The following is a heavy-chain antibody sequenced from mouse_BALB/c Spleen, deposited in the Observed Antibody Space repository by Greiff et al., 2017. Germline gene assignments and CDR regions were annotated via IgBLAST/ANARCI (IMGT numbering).Heavy chain of an antibody. D-gene: IGHD3-1*01. CDR3: AREGARAGAMDY. CDR2: ILPGSGST. V-gene: IGHV1-9*01. J-gene: IGHJ4*01. CDR1: GYTFSSYW. Sequence: QVQLKESGAELMKPGASVKISCKATGYTFSSYWIEWVKQRPGHGLEWIGEILPGSGSTNYNEKFKGKATFTADTSSNTAYMQLSSLTSEDSAVYYCAREGARAGAMDYWGQGTSVTVSS.